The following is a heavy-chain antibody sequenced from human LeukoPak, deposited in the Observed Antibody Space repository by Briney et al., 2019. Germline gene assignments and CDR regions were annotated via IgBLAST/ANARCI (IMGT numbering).Heavy chain of an antibody. CDR3: ARDWGRPVCSSTSCYEYYFDY. D-gene: IGHD2-2*01. CDR1: GYSFTSYW. CDR2: IYPGDSDT. V-gene: IGHV5-51*01. Sequence: EESLKISCKGSGYSFTSYWIGWVRQMPGKGLEWMGIIYPGDSDTRYSPSFQGQVTISADKSISTAYLQWSSLKASDTAMYYCARDWGRPVCSSTSCYEYYFDYWGQGTLVTVSS. J-gene: IGHJ4*02.